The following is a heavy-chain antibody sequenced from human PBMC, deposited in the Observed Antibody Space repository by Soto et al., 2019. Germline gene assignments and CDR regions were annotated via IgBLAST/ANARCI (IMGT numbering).Heavy chain of an antibody. Sequence: GGSLRLSCAASGNIFTGYGMHWVRQPPGKGLEWVAVIRYDGSNIFYADSVKGRFTISRDNSKNTLYLQMNSLRAEDTALYYCARDGVGDTTSFGYHDYWGQGTLVTVSS. V-gene: IGHV3-33*01. J-gene: IGHJ4*02. D-gene: IGHD1-26*01. CDR3: ARDGVGDTTSFGYHDY. CDR1: GNIFTGYG. CDR2: IRYDGSNI.